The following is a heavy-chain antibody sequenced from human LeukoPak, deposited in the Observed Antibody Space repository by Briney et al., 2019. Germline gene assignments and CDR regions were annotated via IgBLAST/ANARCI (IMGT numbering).Heavy chain of an antibody. D-gene: IGHD3-9*01. J-gene: IGHJ6*04. CDR3: ARVTYYDILTGFPSGMDV. V-gene: IGHV4-59*01. CDR1: GGSISSYY. Sequence: SETLSLTCTVSGGSISSYYWSWIRQPPGKGLEWIGYIYYSGSTNYNPSLKSRVTISVDTSKNQFSLKLGSVTAADTAVYYCARVTYYDILTGFPSGMDVWGKGTTVTVSS. CDR2: IYYSGST.